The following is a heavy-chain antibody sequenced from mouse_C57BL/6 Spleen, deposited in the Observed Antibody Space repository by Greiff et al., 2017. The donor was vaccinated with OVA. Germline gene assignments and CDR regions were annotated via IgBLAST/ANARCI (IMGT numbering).Heavy chain of an antibody. J-gene: IGHJ2*01. CDR2: IRNKANGYTT. Sequence: EVQVVESGGGLVQPGGSLSLSCAASGFTFTDYYMSWVRQPPGKALEWLGFIRNKANGYTTEYSASVKGRFTISRDNSQSILYLQMNALRSEDSATYYCASYYDYYFDYWGQGTTLTVSS. D-gene: IGHD2-3*01. V-gene: IGHV7-3*01. CDR1: GFTFTDYY. CDR3: ASYYDYYFDY.